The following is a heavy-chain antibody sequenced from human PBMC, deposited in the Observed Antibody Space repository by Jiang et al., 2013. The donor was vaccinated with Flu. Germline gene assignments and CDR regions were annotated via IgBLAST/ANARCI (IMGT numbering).Heavy chain of an antibody. V-gene: IGHV6-1*01. D-gene: IGHD1-26*01. J-gene: IGHJ4*02. Sequence: SNSAAWNWIRPVPQSRGLEWLGRTYYRSKWYNDYAVSVKSRITINPDTSKNQFSLQLNSVTPEDTAVYYCARGSGSYHSDFDYWGQGTLVTVSS. CDR3: ARGSGSYHSDFDY. CDR1: SNSAA. CDR2: TYYRSKWYN.